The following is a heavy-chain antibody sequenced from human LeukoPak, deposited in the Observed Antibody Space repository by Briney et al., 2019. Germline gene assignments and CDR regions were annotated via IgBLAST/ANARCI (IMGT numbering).Heavy chain of an antibody. CDR2: IYYSGST. Sequence: PSETLSLTCTVSGGSISSYYWSWVRQPPGKGLEWIGYIYYSGSTNYNPSLKSRVTISVDTSKNQFSVKLSSVTAADTAVYYCASTYDRASAFDIWGQGTMVTVSS. CDR3: ASTYDRASAFDI. J-gene: IGHJ3*02. CDR1: GGSISSYY. D-gene: IGHD3-22*01. V-gene: IGHV4-59*01.